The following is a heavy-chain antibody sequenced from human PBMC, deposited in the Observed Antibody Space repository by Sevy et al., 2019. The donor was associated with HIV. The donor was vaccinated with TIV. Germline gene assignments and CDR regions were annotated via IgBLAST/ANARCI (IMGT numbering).Heavy chain of an antibody. CDR3: ARLKYGDYSNWFDP. Sequence: SETLSLTCTVSGGSISSSSYYWDWIRQPPGKGLEWIGNIYYSGRTSYNPCLKSRVTISVDTSKKKFSLRLSSVTAADTAVYYCARLKYGDYSNWFDPWGQGTLVTVSS. CDR2: IYYSGRT. J-gene: IGHJ5*02. V-gene: IGHV4-39*01. D-gene: IGHD4-17*01. CDR1: GGSISSSSYY.